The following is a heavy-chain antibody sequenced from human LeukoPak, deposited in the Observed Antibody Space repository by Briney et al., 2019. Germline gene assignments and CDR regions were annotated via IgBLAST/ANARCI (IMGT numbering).Heavy chain of an antibody. Sequence: SETLSLTCTVSGGSITSYYWSWIRQPPGKGLEWIGYIYDSGSTNYNPSLKSRVTISVDTSKNQFSLKLSSVTAADTAVYYCARVGGTNYYYYGMDVWGQGTTVTVSS. V-gene: IGHV4-59*01. CDR2: IYDSGST. D-gene: IGHD1-1*01. J-gene: IGHJ6*02. CDR1: GGSITSYY. CDR3: ARVGGTNYYYYGMDV.